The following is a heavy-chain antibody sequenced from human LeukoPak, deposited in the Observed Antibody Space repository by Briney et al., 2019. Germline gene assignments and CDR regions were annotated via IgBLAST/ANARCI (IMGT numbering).Heavy chain of an antibody. J-gene: IGHJ4*02. CDR2: IKSKTDGGTT. D-gene: IGHD5-12*01. CDR3: TTDPGYSGYDYGDY. Sequence: GGSLRLSCAASGFTFSNAWMSWVRQARGKGLEWVGRIKSKTDGGTTDYAAPVKGRFTISRDDSKNTLYLQMNSLKTEDTAVYYCTTDPGYSGYDYGDYWGQGTLVTVSS. CDR1: GFTFSNAW. V-gene: IGHV3-15*01.